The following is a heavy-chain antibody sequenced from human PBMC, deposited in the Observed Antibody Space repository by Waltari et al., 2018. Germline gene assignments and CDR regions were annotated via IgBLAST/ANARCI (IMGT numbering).Heavy chain of an antibody. V-gene: IGHV3-33*01. J-gene: IGHJ5*02. CDR2: TWFDGTKE. CDR3: ARGVPAAKGWFDT. D-gene: IGHD2-2*01. Sequence: QVRLVVSGGGVVLPGTSLRPSCVAPGFTFSNYGIHWVRQAPGKGLEWVGVTWFDGTKEEYADSVKGRFTVSRDNSNNTAFLQMKNLRDDDTAVYYCARGVPAAKGWFDTWGQGTRVTASS. CDR1: GFTFSNYG.